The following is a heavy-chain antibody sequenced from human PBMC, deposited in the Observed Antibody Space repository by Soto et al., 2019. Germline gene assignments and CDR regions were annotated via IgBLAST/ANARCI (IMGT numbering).Heavy chain of an antibody. CDR1: GFMFNKYA. J-gene: IGHJ6*02. V-gene: IGHV3-23*01. D-gene: IGHD5-18*01. Sequence: GGSLALSYSGSGFMFNKYAMNWVRQAPCQGLDWVSIISDSGESTYYADSVKGRFAISRDNSKNTMFLEMNSLRAEDTAVYFCAKETGYSHWLGYYYYGMDVWGQGTTVTVSS. CDR2: ISDSGEST. CDR3: AKETGYSHWLGYYYYGMDV.